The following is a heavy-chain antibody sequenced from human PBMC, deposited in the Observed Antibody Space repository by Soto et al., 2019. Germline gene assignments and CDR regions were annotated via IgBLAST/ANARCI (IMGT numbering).Heavy chain of an antibody. CDR3: ARTSAAGKYYYGMDV. J-gene: IGHJ6*02. CDR1: GYSFTSYW. V-gene: IGHV5-51*01. D-gene: IGHD6-13*01. CDR2: IYPGDSDT. Sequence: PGESLKISCKGSGYSFTSYWIVWVRQMTGKGLEWMGIIYPGDSDTRYSPSFQGQVTISADKSISTAYLQWSSLKASDTAMYYCARTSAAGKYYYGMDVWGQGTTLTVSS.